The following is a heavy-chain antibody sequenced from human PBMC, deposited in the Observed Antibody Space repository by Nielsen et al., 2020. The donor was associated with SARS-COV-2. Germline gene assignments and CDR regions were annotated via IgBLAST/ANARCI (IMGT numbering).Heavy chain of an antibody. J-gene: IGHJ6*01. V-gene: IGHV1-69*13. CDR1: GGTFSSYA. Sequence: SVKVSCKASGGTFSSYAISWVRQAPGQGLEWMGGIIPIFGTANYAQKFQGRVTITADESTSTAYMELSSLHQGPIGLPPGTLLQEHLWG. CDR3: TLLQEHL. CDR2: IIPIFGTA.